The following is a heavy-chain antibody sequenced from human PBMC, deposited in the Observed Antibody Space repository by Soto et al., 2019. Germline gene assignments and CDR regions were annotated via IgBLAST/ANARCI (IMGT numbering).Heavy chain of an antibody. CDR3: TCASGYYYSSFAFDI. CDR2: IYYSGST. CDR1: GGSISSGGYY. Sequence: SETLSLTYTVSGGSISSGGYYWSWIRQHPGKGLEWIGYIYYSGSTYYNPSLKSRVTISVDTSKNQFSLKLSSVTAADTAVYYCTCASGYYYSSFAFDIWGQGTMVTVSS. V-gene: IGHV4-31*03. D-gene: IGHD3-22*01. J-gene: IGHJ3*02.